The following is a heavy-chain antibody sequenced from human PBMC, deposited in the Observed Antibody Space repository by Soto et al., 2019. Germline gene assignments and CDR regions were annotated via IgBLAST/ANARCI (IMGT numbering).Heavy chain of an antibody. CDR3: VGSTGMPPLHY. D-gene: IGHD5-18*01. CDR2: FTGSGGAT. Sequence: QLLESGGGLVQRGGSVRLSCAASTFTFSSYAMSWVRQAPGTGLEWVSAFTGSGGATYYADSVKGRFAISRDNSKSTLYLQMNSLKGEDTAVYYCVGSTGMPPLHYWGQGTLVNVSS. CDR1: TFTFSSYA. V-gene: IGHV3-23*01. J-gene: IGHJ4*02.